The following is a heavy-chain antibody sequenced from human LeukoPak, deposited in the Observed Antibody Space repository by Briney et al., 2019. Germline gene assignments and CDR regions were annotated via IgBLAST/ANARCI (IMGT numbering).Heavy chain of an antibody. J-gene: IGHJ4*02. CDR2: INPSGGST. D-gene: IGHD3-10*01. Sequence: GASVKVSCKASGYTFTSYYMHWVRQAPGQGLEWMGTINPSGGSTSYAQKFQGRVTMTRDTSTSTVYMELSSLRSEDTAVYYCARSLWFGELLRALLGYWGQGTLVTVSS. V-gene: IGHV1-46*01. CDR3: ARSLWFGELLRALLGY. CDR1: GYTFTSYY.